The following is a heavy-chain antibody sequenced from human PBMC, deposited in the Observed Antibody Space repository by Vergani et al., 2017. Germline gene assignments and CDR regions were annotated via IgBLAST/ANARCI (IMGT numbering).Heavy chain of an antibody. D-gene: IGHD6-19*01. CDR1: DYTFTNYG. Sequence: QVQLVQSGAEVKKPGASVRVSCKASDYTFTNYGIIWVRQAPGQGLEWRGWISAYNGDTNYAQKLHGRVTMTTDASTSTAYMELRSLRSDDTAVYYCARARAGRQWLAASGFDSWGQGTLVTVSS. J-gene: IGHJ4*02. CDR2: ISAYNGDT. CDR3: ARARAGRQWLAASGFDS. V-gene: IGHV1-18*01.